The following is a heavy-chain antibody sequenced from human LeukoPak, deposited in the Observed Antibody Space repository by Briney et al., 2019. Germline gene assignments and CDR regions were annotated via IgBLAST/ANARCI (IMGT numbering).Heavy chain of an antibody. CDR2: IRYDGSNK. CDR3: AKRRGYSYGDWGIAVAGIDY. Sequence: PGGSLRLSCAASGFTFSSYGMHWVRQAPGKGLEWVAFIRYDGSNKYYADSVKGRFTISRDNSKNTLYLQMNSLRAEDTAVYYCAKRRGYSYGDWGIAVAGIDYWGQGTLVTVSS. J-gene: IGHJ4*02. D-gene: IGHD5-18*01. CDR1: GFTFSSYG. V-gene: IGHV3-30*02.